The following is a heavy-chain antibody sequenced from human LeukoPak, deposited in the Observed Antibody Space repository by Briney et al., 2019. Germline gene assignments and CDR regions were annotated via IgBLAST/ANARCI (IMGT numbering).Heavy chain of an antibody. CDR2: TRHDGSIK. Sequence: PGGSLRLSCAASGFTFSSYAMHWVRQAPGQGLDWVAFTRHDGSIKYYADSVKGRFTISRDNSKNTLYLQMNSLRAEDTAVYYCARAVDTAMVNWQMVKIGYYYYGMDVWGQGTTVTVSS. CDR1: GFTFSSYA. V-gene: IGHV3-30*02. CDR3: ARAVDTAMVNWQMVKIGYYYYGMDV. J-gene: IGHJ6*02. D-gene: IGHD5-18*01.